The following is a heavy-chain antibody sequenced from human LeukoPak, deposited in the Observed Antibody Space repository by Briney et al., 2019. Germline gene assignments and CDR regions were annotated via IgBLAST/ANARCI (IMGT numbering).Heavy chain of an antibody. CDR1: GGSSTSYN. D-gene: IGHD6-13*01. CDR2: SNPSSGGT. Sequence: ASVKDSSKTSGGSSTSYNIHWVRHAPGQGLEWMGWSNPSSGGTEYAQKFQGRVTMTGDTSISTAYMELSRLRSDDTAVYYCARDRGSSWYVDYWGQGTLVTVSS. J-gene: IGHJ4*02. V-gene: IGHV1-2*02. CDR3: ARDRGSSWYVDY.